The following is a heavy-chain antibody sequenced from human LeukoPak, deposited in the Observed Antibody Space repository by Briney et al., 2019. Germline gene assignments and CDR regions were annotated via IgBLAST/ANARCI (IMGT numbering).Heavy chain of an antibody. D-gene: IGHD6-13*01. J-gene: IGHJ6*03. V-gene: IGHV3-48*03. CDR2: ISSSGSTI. CDR3: ARDTIAAAGYYYMDV. CDR1: GFTFSSYE. Sequence: GSLRLSCTASGFTFSSYEMNWVRQAPGKGLEWVSYISSSGSTIYYADSVKGRFTISRDNAKNSLYLQMNSLRAEDTAVYYCARDTIAAAGYYYMDVWGKGTTVTISS.